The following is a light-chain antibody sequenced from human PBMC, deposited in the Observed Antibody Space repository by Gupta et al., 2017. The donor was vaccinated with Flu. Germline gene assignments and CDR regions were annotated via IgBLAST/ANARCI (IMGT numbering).Light chain of an antibody. CDR2: EAS. Sequence: GERATLACRASQSVNTRYVAWYQHKPGQAPRLLIYEASSRATGIPDRFSGSGSGTDFTLTISRLETEDFAVYYCQQYGNSPRSFGQGTKLEIK. CDR1: QSVNTRY. J-gene: IGKJ2*04. V-gene: IGKV3-20*01. CDR3: QQYGNSPRS.